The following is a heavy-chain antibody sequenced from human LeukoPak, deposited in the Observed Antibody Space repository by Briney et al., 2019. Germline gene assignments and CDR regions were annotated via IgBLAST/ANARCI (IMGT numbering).Heavy chain of an antibody. CDR2: VDPNSGGT. Sequence: GASVKVSCKASGYTFTGNYTHWMRLAPGRGLEWMGWVDPNSGGTKYAQKFQGRVTMTTDTSMSTAYMELSRLTSDDTAVYYCARAGGRSWFDPWGQGTLVTVSS. J-gene: IGHJ5*02. V-gene: IGHV1-2*02. CDR1: GYTFTGNY. CDR3: ARAGGRSWFDP.